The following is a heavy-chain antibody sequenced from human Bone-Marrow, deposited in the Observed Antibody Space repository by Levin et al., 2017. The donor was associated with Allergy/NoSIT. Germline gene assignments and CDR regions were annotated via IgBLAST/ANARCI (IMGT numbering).Heavy chain of an antibody. CDR1: GITVGNNY. D-gene: IGHD3-10*01. V-gene: IGHV3-53*01. Sequence: GESLKISCTASGITVGNNYMCWVRQAPGKGLEWVSVIYSRGSTHYADSVEGRFTISRDSSKNTLYLQMNRLIVDDTAMYYCATRGSGRSLDSWGQGTLVTVSS. J-gene: IGHJ4*02. CDR3: ATRGSGRSLDS. CDR2: IYSRGST.